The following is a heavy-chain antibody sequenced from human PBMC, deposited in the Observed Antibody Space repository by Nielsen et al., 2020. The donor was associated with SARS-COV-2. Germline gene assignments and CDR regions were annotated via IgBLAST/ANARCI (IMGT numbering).Heavy chain of an antibody. CDR1: GYTFTSYG. CDR3: ARGRGYSSSRWFDP. Sequence: ASVKVSCKASGYTFTSYGISWVRQAPGQGLEWMGWISAYNGNTNYAQKLQGRVTITRDTSASTAYMELSSLRSEDTAVYYCARGRGYSSSRWFDPWGQGTLVTVSS. V-gene: IGHV1-18*01. D-gene: IGHD5-18*01. CDR2: ISAYNGNT. J-gene: IGHJ5*02.